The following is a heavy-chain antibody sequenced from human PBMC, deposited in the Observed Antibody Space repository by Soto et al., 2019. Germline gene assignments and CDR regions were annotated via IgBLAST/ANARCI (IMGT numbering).Heavy chain of an antibody. CDR2: IYYSGST. CDR1: GGSISSGGYY. V-gene: IGHV4-31*03. Sequence: QVQLQESGPGLVKPSQTLSLTCTVSGGSISSGGYYWSWIRQHPGKGLEWIGYIYYSGSTYYNPSLKSRVTISVDTSKNQFSLKLSSVTAADTAVYYCARDQEYYDYIWGSYRSGAFDIWGQGTMVTVSS. J-gene: IGHJ3*02. D-gene: IGHD3-16*02. CDR3: ARDQEYYDYIWGSYRSGAFDI.